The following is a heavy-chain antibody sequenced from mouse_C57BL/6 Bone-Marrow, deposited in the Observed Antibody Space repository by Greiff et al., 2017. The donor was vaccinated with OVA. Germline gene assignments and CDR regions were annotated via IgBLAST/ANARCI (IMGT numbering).Heavy chain of an antibody. Sequence: DVKLVESGGGLVKPGGSLKLSCAASGFTFSSYTMSWVRQTPEKRLEWVATISGGGGNTYYPDSVKGRFTISRDNAKNTLYLQMSSLRSEDTALYYCARQLGRRAWFAYWGQGTLVTVSA. CDR3: ARQLGRRAWFAY. V-gene: IGHV5-9*01. CDR2: ISGGGGNT. J-gene: IGHJ3*01. D-gene: IGHD4-1*01. CDR1: GFTFSSYT.